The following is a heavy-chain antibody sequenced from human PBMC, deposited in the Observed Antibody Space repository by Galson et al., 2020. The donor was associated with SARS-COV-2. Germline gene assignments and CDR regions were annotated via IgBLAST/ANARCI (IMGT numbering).Heavy chain of an antibody. J-gene: IGHJ6*02. CDR2: ISSSSSYI. V-gene: IGHV3-21*01. Sequence: GESLKISCAASGFTFSSYSMNWVRQAPGKGLEWVSSISSSSSYIYYADSVKGRFTISRDNAKNSLYLQMNSLRAEDTAVYYCARVSGYCSSTSCYVEVAYGMDVWGQGTTVTVSS. CDR3: ARVSGYCSSTSCYVEVAYGMDV. CDR1: GFTFSSYS. D-gene: IGHD2-2*01.